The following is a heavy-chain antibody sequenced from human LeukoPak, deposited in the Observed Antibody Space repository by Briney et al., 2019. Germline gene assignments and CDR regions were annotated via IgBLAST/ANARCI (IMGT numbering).Heavy chain of an antibody. D-gene: IGHD6-19*01. CDR3: AKCSTSAYTTGWCNWIDP. J-gene: IGHJ5*02. CDR1: GFTFTSDA. Sequence: GGPLRLSCVASGFTFTSDAMNWVRQAPGKGLEWVSSTVSRGTTQYADSVKGRFTVSRDTSKNTLYLQMNSLRADDTAVYYCAKCSTSAYTTGWCNWIDPWGQGTLVTVSS. CDR2: TVSRGTT. V-gene: IGHV3-23*01.